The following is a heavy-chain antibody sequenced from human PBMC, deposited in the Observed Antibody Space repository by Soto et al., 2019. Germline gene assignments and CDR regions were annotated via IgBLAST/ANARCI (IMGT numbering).Heavy chain of an antibody. CDR3: AREGYTFGPGAVRGAFDI. CDR1: GGTFGSNA. V-gene: IGHV1-69*15. CDR2: IIPIFGTT. J-gene: IGHJ3*02. D-gene: IGHD1-1*01. Sequence: QVQLVQSETEVRKPGSSVKVSCKASGGTFGSNAISWVRQAPGQGLAWIGNIIPIFGTTKNAQNFQDRVTVTADESTNTAYMELSCLTSEDTAIYYCAREGYTFGPGAVRGAFDIWGQGTMVTVSS.